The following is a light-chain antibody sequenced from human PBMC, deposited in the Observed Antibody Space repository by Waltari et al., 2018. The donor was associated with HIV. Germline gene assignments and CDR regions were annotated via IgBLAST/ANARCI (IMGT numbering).Light chain of an antibody. CDR1: PSGVNRTNRKNY. Sequence: IVLTQPPDPLPVSLRVGATTPSHSSPSGVNRTNRKNYLAWYQQKPGQPPKLLIYWASTRESGVPDRFSGSGSGTDFTLTISSLQAEDVAVYYCQQYDRTPQTFGQGTKVEIK. CDR3: QQYDRTPQT. V-gene: IGKV4-1*01. CDR2: WAS. J-gene: IGKJ1*01.